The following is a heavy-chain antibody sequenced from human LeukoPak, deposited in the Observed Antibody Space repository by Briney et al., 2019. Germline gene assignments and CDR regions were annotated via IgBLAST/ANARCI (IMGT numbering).Heavy chain of an antibody. J-gene: IGHJ4*02. V-gene: IGHV3-23*01. CDR1: GFTFSSYA. Sequence: PGGSLRLSCAASGFTFSSYAMSWVRQAPGKGLEWVSAISGSGDITHYADSVKGRFTISRDNSKNTLFLQMNSLRAEDTALYYCAKEYTSGWVPFDYWGQGTLVTVSS. D-gene: IGHD6-19*01. CDR3: AKEYTSGWVPFDY. CDR2: ISGSGDIT.